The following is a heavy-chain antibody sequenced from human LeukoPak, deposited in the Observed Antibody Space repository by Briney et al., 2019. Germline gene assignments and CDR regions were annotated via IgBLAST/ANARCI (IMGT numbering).Heavy chain of an antibody. D-gene: IGHD5-24*01. Sequence: PGGSLRLSCAASGFTFSTYAVNWVRQAPGKGLAWVSAISSSGGTTYYADSVKGRFSISRDNSKNTLYLQMNSLRAEDTAVYYWAKSRDGRPTNLYPWGQGTLVTVSA. J-gene: IGHJ5*02. CDR2: ISSSGGTT. CDR1: GFTFSTYA. CDR3: AKSRDGRPTNLYP. V-gene: IGHV3-23*01.